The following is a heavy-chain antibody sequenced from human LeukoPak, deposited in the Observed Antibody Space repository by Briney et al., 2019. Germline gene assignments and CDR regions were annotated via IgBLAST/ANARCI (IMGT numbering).Heavy chain of an antibody. CDR3: ARTPLRYFDRPPSYETGYFDY. Sequence: PGGSLRLSCAASGFTFSSYWMHWVRQAPGKGLVWVSRINSDGSSTSYADSVKGRFTISRDNAKNTLYLQMNSLRAEDTAVYYCARTPLRYFDRPPSYETGYFDYWGQGTLVTVSS. J-gene: IGHJ4*02. CDR1: GFTFSSYW. CDR2: INSDGSST. D-gene: IGHD3-9*01. V-gene: IGHV3-74*01.